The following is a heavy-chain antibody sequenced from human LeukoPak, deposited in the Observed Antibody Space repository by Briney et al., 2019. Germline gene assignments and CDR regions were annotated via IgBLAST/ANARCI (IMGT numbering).Heavy chain of an antibody. CDR3: AKDYYGSGRYPSGAFGI. D-gene: IGHD3-10*01. Sequence: SGGSLRLSCAASGFTFSSYAMSWVRQAPGKGLEWVSAISGSGGSTYYADSVKGRFTISRDNSKNTLYLQMNSLRAEDTAVYYCAKDYYGSGRYPSGAFGIWGQGTMVTVSS. J-gene: IGHJ3*02. CDR2: ISGSGGST. V-gene: IGHV3-23*01. CDR1: GFTFSSYA.